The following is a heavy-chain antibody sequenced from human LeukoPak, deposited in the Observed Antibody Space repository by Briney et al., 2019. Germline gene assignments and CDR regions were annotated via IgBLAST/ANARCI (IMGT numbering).Heavy chain of an antibody. V-gene: IGHV4-59*08. D-gene: IGHD1-26*01. Sequence: SETLSLTCAVYGGSFSTYYWSWTRQPPGKGLEWIGYIYYSQTTNYSPSLKSRVTISVDTSKNQFSLKLTSVTAADTAVYYCAGHSGTLAYFNYWGQGTLVTVSS. CDR1: GGSFSTYY. CDR3: AGHSGTLAYFNY. CDR2: IYYSQTT. J-gene: IGHJ4*02.